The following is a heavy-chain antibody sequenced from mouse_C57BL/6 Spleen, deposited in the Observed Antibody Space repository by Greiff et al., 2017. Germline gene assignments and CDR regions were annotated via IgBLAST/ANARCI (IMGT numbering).Heavy chain of an antibody. CDR2: ISRGSSTI. D-gene: IGHD1-1*01. CDR1: GFTFSDYG. Sequence: EVKLMESGGGLVKPGGSLKLSCAASGFTFSDYGMHWVRQAPEKGLEWVAYISRGSSTIYYAGTVKGRFTISRDNAKNTLFMQMTSLRSEDTAMYYCARVTVVADYWGQGTTLTVSA. J-gene: IGHJ2*01. V-gene: IGHV5-17*01. CDR3: ARVTVVADY.